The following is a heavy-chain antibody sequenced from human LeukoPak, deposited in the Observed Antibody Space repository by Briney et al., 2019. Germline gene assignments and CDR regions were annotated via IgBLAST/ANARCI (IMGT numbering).Heavy chain of an antibody. CDR1: GGSFSGYY. D-gene: IGHD3-10*01. CDR3: ARGSGGDGSGSL. Sequence: SETLSLTCAVYGGSFSGYYWSWIRQPPGKGLEWIGEINHSGSTNYNPSLKSRVTMSVDMSANQISLKLSSVTAADTAVYYCARGSGGDGSGSLWGRGTLVTVSS. CDR2: INHSGST. J-gene: IGHJ4*02. V-gene: IGHV4-34*01.